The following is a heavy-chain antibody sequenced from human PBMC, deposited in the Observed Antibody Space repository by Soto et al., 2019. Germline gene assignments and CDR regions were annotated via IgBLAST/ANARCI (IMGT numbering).Heavy chain of an antibody. Sequence: EVQLVESGGGSVQPGRSLRLSCAASGFSFDDYAMHWVRQAPGKGLEWVSGIKWHSGGIAYADSVKGRFTISRDNAKSSLYLQMNSLRPEDTALYYCARDYLYSGYVGYGMDVWGQGTTVTVSS. CDR2: IKWHSGGI. D-gene: IGHD5-12*01. V-gene: IGHV3-9*01. CDR1: GFSFDDYA. J-gene: IGHJ6*02. CDR3: ARDYLYSGYVGYGMDV.